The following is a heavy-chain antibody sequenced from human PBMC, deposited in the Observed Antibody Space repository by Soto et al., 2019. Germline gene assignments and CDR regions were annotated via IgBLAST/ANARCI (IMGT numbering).Heavy chain of an antibody. CDR2: IYYSGST. J-gene: IGHJ4*02. CDR1: GGSISSGGYY. Sequence: QVQLQESGPGLVKPSQTLSLTCTVSGGSISSGGYYWSWIRQHPGKGLEWIGYIYYSGSTYYNPSLKSRVTISGDTSKNQFSLKLSSVTAADTAVYYRARKGGQGYGDHETFDCWGQGTLVTVSS. CDR3: ARKGGQGYGDHETFDC. V-gene: IGHV4-31*03. D-gene: IGHD4-17*01.